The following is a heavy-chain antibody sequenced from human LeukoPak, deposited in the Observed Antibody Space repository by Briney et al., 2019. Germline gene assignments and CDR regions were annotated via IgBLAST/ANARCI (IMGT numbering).Heavy chain of an antibody. CDR2: IKQDGSEK. D-gene: IGHD3-10*01. CDR3: ARGGMVRRVMGAFDI. J-gene: IGHJ3*02. CDR1: GFTFSNYW. Sequence: GGSLRLSCAASGFTFSNYWMSWVRQAPGKGLEWVANIKQDGSEKYYVDSVKGRFTVSRDNAKNSLYLQMNSLRAEDTAVFYCARGGMVRRVMGAFDIWGQGTLVTVSS. V-gene: IGHV3-7*01.